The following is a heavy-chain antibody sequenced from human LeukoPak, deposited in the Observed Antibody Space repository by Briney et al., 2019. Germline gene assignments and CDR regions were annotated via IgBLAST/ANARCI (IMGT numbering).Heavy chain of an antibody. Sequence: PSETLSLTCTVSGGSISSYYWSWIRQPAGKGLEWIGRIYTSGSTKYNPSLKSRVTMSVDTSKNQFSLKLSSVTAADTAVYYCARDGAGGSSSWYWQGYFDYWGQGTLVTVSS. CDR3: ARDGAGGSSSWYWQGYFDY. CDR2: IYTSGST. J-gene: IGHJ4*02. CDR1: GGSISSYY. D-gene: IGHD6-13*01. V-gene: IGHV4-4*07.